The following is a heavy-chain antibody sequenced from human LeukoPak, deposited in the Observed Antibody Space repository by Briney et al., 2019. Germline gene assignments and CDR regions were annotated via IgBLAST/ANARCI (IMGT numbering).Heavy chain of an antibody. J-gene: IGHJ6*02. CDR1: GFTFSSYG. CDR3: ARDGIVVVPATMLHNYYYGMDV. Sequence: GGSLRLSCAASGFTFSSYGMHWVRQAPGKGLEWVAVIWYDGSNKYYADSVKGRFTISRDNSKNTLYLQMNSLRAEDTAVYYCARDGIVVVPATMLHNYYYGMDVWGQGTTVTVSS. CDR2: IWYDGSNK. D-gene: IGHD2-2*01. V-gene: IGHV3-33*01.